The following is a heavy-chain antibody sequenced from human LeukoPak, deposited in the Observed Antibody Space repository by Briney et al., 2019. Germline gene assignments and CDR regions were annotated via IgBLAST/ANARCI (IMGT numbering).Heavy chain of an antibody. Sequence: GGSLRLSCAASGFTFSSYGMHWVRQAPGKGLEWVAVISYDGSNKYYADSVKGRFTISRDNSKNTLYLQMNSLRAEDTAVYYCAKGPRRGGKWELLGDYFDYWGQGTLVTVSS. V-gene: IGHV3-30*18. D-gene: IGHD1-26*01. J-gene: IGHJ4*02. CDR3: AKGPRRGGKWELLGDYFDY. CDR2: ISYDGSNK. CDR1: GFTFSSYG.